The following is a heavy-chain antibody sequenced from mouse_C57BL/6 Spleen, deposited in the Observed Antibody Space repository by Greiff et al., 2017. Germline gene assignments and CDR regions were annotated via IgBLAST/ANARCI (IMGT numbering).Heavy chain of an antibody. D-gene: IGHD1-1*01. CDR2: IYPGNSDT. V-gene: IGHV1-5*01. CDR1: GYTFTSYW. CDR3: TRDYGSLTYFDY. Sequence: EVQLQQSGTVLARPGASVKMSCKTSGYTFTSYWMHWVKQRPGQGLEWIGAIYPGNSDTSYNQKFKGKAKLTAVTSASTAYMELSSLTNEDSAVYYCTRDYGSLTYFDYWGQGTTLTVSS. J-gene: IGHJ2*01.